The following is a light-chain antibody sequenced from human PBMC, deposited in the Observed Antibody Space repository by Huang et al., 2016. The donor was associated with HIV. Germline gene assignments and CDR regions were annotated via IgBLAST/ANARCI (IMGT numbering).Light chain of an antibody. V-gene: IGKV3-11*01. Sequence: EIVLTQSPATLSLSPGERATLSCRASQSVSSYLAWYQQKPGQAPRLLIDDASNRATGIPARFSGSGSGTDFTLTISILEPEDFAVYYCQQRSDWPRTFGQGTKVEIK. CDR2: DAS. CDR1: QSVSSY. CDR3: QQRSDWPRT. J-gene: IGKJ1*01.